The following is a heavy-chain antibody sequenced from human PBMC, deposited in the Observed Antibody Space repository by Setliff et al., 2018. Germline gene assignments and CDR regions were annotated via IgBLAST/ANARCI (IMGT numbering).Heavy chain of an antibody. J-gene: IGHJ4*02. CDR1: GYSFTSFG. Sequence: ASVKVSCKASGYSFTSFGITWVRQAPGQGLEWMGWVSTYNGDTNYAQKFRGRVTMTTDISTSTVYIEVSSLRSEDTAVYFCARAGMAAANRKGVFEYWGQGTLVTVSS. V-gene: IGHV1-18*01. CDR2: VSTYNGDT. CDR3: ARAGMAAANRKGVFEY. D-gene: IGHD6-13*01.